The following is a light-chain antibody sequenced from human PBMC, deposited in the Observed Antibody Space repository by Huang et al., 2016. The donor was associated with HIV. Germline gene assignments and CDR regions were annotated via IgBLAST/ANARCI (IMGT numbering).Light chain of an antibody. J-gene: IGKJ5*01. Sequence: DIVMTQSPLSLPVTPGDPASISCRSSQSLLHSNGYNYLYWYLQKPGQSPQLLIYLGSNRASGVPDRFSGSGSGTDFTLKISRVEAEDVGIYYCMQALQTITFGQGTRLEI. CDR3: MQALQTIT. CDR2: LGS. V-gene: IGKV2-28*01. CDR1: QSLLHSNGYNY.